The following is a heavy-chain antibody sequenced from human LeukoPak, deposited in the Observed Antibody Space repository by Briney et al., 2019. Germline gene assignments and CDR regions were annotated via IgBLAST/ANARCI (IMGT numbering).Heavy chain of an antibody. Sequence: PSETLSLTCTVSGGSTNTGGYFWSWIRQPPGKGLEWIGYVFRTGRTSYNPSLDSRVTISLDRSRNQFSLRLTSVTAADSAVYYCARDRVGGWELDYYYYGMDVWGQGTTVTVSS. D-gene: IGHD1-26*01. CDR3: ARDRVGGWELDYYYYGMDV. CDR2: VFRTGRT. V-gene: IGHV4-30-2*01. J-gene: IGHJ6*02. CDR1: GGSTNTGGYF.